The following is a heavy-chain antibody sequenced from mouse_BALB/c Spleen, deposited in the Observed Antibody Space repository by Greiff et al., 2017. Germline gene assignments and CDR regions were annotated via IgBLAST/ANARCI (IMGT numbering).Heavy chain of an antibody. Sequence: VQLQQSGAELVKPGASVKLSCTASGFNIKDTYMHWVKQRPEQGLEWIGRIDPANGNTKYDPKFQGKATITADTSSNTAYLQLSSLTSEDTAVYYCARGGYRGYAMDYWGQGTLVTVSA. CDR2: IDPANGNT. J-gene: IGHJ3*01. CDR1: GFNIKDTY. V-gene: IGHV14-3*02. D-gene: IGHD1-1*02. CDR3: ARGGYRGYAMDY.